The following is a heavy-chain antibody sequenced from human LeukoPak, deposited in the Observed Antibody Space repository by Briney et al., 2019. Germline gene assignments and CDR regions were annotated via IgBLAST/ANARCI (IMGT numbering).Heavy chain of an antibody. CDR1: GGSIRGYY. Sequence: SETLSLTCNVSGGSIRGYYWSWIRQPPGKGLEWIGYIYSSGSTNYNPSLKSRVTMSVDTSKNQFSLRLSSVTAADTAVYYCARDWGVSARPGYMDVWGKGTTVTVSS. V-gene: IGHV4-59*01. J-gene: IGHJ6*03. CDR2: IYSSGST. CDR3: ARDWGVSARPGYMDV. D-gene: IGHD6-6*01.